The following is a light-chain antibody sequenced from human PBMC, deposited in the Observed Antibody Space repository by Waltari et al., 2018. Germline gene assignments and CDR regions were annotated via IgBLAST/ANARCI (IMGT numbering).Light chain of an antibody. V-gene: IGLV2-14*03. Sequence: QSALTQPASVSGSPGQSITISCTGPSSDVGGYKYVSWYQQHPGKAPNLMIYDVSNRPSGVSNRFSGSKSGNTASLTISGLQAEDEADYYCSSYTSSSTLVFGGGTKLTVL. CDR3: SSYTSSSTLV. J-gene: IGLJ2*01. CDR2: DVS. CDR1: SSDVGGYKY.